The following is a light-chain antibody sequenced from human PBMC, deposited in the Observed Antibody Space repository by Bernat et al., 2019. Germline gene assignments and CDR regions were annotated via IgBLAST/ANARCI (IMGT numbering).Light chain of an antibody. Sequence: QSVLTQPPSASGTPGQRVTISCSGSSSNIGSNTVNWYQQLPGTAPKLLIYSNNQRPPGVPDRFSGSKSGTSASLAISGLQSGDEADYYCAAWDVSLNGPVFGGGAKLNVL. J-gene: IGLJ3*02. CDR1: SSNIGSNT. CDR3: AAWDVSLNGPV. CDR2: SNN. V-gene: IGLV1-44*01.